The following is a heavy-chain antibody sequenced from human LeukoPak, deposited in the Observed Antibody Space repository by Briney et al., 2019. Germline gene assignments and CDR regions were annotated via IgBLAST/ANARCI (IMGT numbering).Heavy chain of an antibody. Sequence: GGSLRLSCAASGLTFSSYWMSWVRQAPGKGLEWVANIKQDGSEKYYVDSVKGRFTISRDNAKNSLYLQMNSLRAEDTAVYYCARDSYYYDSSGYHGYWGQGTLVTVSS. CDR1: GLTFSSYW. D-gene: IGHD3-22*01. V-gene: IGHV3-7*01. J-gene: IGHJ4*02. CDR3: ARDSYYYDSSGYHGY. CDR2: IKQDGSEK.